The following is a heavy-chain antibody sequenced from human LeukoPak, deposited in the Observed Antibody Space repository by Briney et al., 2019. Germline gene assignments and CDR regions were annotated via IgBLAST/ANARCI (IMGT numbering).Heavy chain of an antibody. J-gene: IGHJ4*02. D-gene: IGHD1-26*01. CDR1: GVTFSSYV. CDR3: ARDRKSGSYRYFDY. V-gene: IGHV3-23*01. CDR2: ISGSGGGT. Sequence: GGSLRLSCEASGVTFSSYVMSWVRQAPGKGPEWVSGISGSGGGTYYADSVKGRFAISRDNSKNTLYLQMNSLRAEDTAVYYCARDRKSGSYRYFDYWGQGTLVTVSS.